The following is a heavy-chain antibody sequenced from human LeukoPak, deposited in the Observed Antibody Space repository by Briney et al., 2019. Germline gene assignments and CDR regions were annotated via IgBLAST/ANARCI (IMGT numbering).Heavy chain of an antibody. CDR2: IRSNSDGGTA. Sequence: GGSLRLSCAASGLSFSNAWMSWVRQAPGKGLDWVGLIRSNSDGGTADYAAPLKGRFTISRDDSQDTLFLQLSSLEIDGTGMYYCATWDGVDWGQGTLVTASS. D-gene: IGHD1-26*01. J-gene: IGHJ4*02. CDR3: ATWDGVD. V-gene: IGHV3-15*01. CDR1: GLSFSNAW.